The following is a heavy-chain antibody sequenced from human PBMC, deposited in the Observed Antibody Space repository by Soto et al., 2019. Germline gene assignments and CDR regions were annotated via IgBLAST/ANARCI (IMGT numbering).Heavy chain of an antibody. D-gene: IGHD1-1*01. CDR1: GFTFSDYY. CDR2: SRNKVNSYAT. J-gene: IGHJ4*02. Sequence: EVQLVESGGGLVQPGGSRRLSCAASGFTFSDYYMDWVRQVPGKGLEWIGRSRNKVNSYATEYVASVKDRFSISRDDSKDSMYRKMNSLKTEDTAVYSFARYNGGSTDYLGQGALVIVSS. V-gene: IGHV3-72*01. CDR3: ARYNGGSTDY.